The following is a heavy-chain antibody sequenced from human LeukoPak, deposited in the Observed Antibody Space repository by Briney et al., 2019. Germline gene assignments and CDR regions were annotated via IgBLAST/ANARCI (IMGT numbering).Heavy chain of an antibody. D-gene: IGHD6-13*01. CDR3: ASWGQAAAGRFDY. V-gene: IGHV1-46*01. Sequence: ASVKVSCKASGYTFTSYYMHWVRQAPGQGLEWMGIINPSGGSTSYAQKFQGRVTVTRDTSTSTVYMELSSLRSEDTAVYYCASWGQAAAGRFDYWGQGTLVTVSS. CDR1: GYTFTSYY. J-gene: IGHJ4*02. CDR2: INPSGGST.